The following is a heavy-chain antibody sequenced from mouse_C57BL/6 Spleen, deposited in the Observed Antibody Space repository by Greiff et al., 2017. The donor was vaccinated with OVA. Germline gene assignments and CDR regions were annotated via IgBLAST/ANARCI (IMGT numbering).Heavy chain of an antibody. D-gene: IGHD1-1*01. CDR2: IYPGNSDT. CDR3: TSYYGSTLYAMDY. J-gene: IGHJ4*01. CDR1: GYTFTSYW. Sequence: EVQLQESGTVLARPGASVKMSCKTSGYTFTSYWMHWVKQRPGQGLEWIGAIYPGNSDTSYNQKFKGKAKLTAVTSASTAFMELSSLTNEDSAVYYCTSYYGSTLYAMDYWGQGTSVTVSS. V-gene: IGHV1-5*01.